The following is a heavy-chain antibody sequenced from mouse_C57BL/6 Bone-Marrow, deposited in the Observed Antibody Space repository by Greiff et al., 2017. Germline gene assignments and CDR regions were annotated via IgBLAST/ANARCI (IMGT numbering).Heavy chain of an antibody. CDR2: ISSGVDYI. CDR3: TRERSNYLYAMDY. D-gene: IGHD2-5*01. J-gene: IGHJ4*01. V-gene: IGHV5-9-1*02. Sequence: EVQLVESGEGLVKPGGSLKLSCAASGFTFSSYAMSWVRQTPEKRLEWVAYISSGVDYIYYADTVKGRFTISRDNARNTLYLQMSSLKSEDTAVYYCTRERSNYLYAMDYWGQGTSVTVSS. CDR1: GFTFSSYA.